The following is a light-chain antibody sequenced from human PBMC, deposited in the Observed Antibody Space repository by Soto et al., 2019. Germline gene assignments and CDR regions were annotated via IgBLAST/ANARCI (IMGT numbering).Light chain of an antibody. CDR2: AAS. CDR3: QQRYTTAALS. CDR1: RTIAGY. V-gene: IGKV1-39*01. J-gene: IGKJ4*01. Sequence: DIQMTQSPSSLSASVGDRVTITCRASRTIAGYGYWYQQQPGKAPNLLIYAASSLHPGVPSSFIGSGSETDFSLTISSLQPEDFSTYYCQQRYTTAALSFGGGTKVEIK.